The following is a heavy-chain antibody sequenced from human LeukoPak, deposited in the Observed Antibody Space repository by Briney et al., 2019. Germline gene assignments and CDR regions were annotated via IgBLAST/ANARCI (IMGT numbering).Heavy chain of an antibody. V-gene: IGHV1-58*02. Sequence: VASVKVSCKASGLTFRTSAMQWVRQTRGQGLEWLGWTVLGSGDTNYAQSLKERLTITRDMSTSTAYMELSSLRSEDTAMYYCAAGFSNRGYIYWGQGTPVTVSS. CDR2: TVLGSGDT. CDR3: AAGFSNRGYIY. D-gene: IGHD6-13*01. J-gene: IGHJ4*02. CDR1: GLTFRTSA.